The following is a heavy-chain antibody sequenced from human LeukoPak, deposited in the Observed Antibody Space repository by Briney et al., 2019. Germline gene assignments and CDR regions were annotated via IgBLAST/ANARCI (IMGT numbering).Heavy chain of an antibody. D-gene: IGHD6-13*01. CDR1: GFTFSNYW. J-gene: IGHJ3*02. V-gene: IGHV3-7*03. CDR3: ARNGYSSSWADAFDI. Sequence: AGGSLRLSCAAPGFTFSNYWMSWVRQAPGKGPEWVANIKQDGSEKYYVDSVKGRFTISRDNAKNSLYLQMNSLRAEDTAEYYCARNGYSSSWADAFDIWGQGTMVTVSS. CDR2: IKQDGSEK.